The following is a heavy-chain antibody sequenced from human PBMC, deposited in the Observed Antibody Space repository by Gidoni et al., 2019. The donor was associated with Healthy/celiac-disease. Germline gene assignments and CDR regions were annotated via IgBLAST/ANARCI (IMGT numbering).Heavy chain of an antibody. D-gene: IGHD6-19*01. CDR3: ARGGSGWSGDAFDI. Sequence: QVQLVQSGAEVKKPGASVKASCKASGYTFTGYYMHWVRQAPGQGLAWMGWINPNSGGTNYAQKFQGWVTMTRDTSISTAYMELSRLRSDDTAVYDCARGGSGWSGDAFDIWGQGTMVTVSS. J-gene: IGHJ3*02. V-gene: IGHV1-2*04. CDR2: INPNSGGT. CDR1: GYTFTGYY.